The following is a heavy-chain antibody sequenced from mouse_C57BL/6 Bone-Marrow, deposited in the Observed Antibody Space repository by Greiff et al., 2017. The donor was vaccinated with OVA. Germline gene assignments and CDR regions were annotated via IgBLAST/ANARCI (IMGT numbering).Heavy chain of an antibody. Sequence: VQLQQPGAELVRPGSSVKLSCKASGYTFTSYWMDRVKQRPGQGLEWIGNIYPSDSETHYNQKFKDKATLTVDKSSSTAYMQLSSLTSEDSAVYYCARAAVVAPYAMDYWGQGTSVTVSS. CDR3: ARAAVVAPYAMDY. J-gene: IGHJ4*01. CDR1: GYTFTSYW. CDR2: IYPSDSET. D-gene: IGHD1-1*01. V-gene: IGHV1-61*01.